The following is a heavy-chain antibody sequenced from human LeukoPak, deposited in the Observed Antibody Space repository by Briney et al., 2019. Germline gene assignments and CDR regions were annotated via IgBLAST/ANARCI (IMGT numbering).Heavy chain of an antibody. V-gene: IGHV1-18*01. J-gene: IGHJ4*02. Sequence: ASVKVSCKASGYTFTSYGISWVRQAPGQGLEWMGWISAYNGNTNYAQKLQGGVTMTTDTSTSTAYMELRSLRSDDTAVYYCARVFGPDYYYDSSGYDRGLLPDFDYWGQGTLVTVSS. CDR1: GYTFTSYG. D-gene: IGHD3-22*01. CDR3: ARVFGPDYYYDSSGYDRGLLPDFDY. CDR2: ISAYNGNT.